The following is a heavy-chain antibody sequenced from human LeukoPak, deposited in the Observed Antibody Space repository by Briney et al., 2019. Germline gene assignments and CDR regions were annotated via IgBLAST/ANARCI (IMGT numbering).Heavy chain of an antibody. CDR3: ARSAVGVVPAPRAWFDP. D-gene: IGHD2-2*01. V-gene: IGHV1-69*05. Sequence: SVKVSCKASGGTFSSYAISWVRQAPGQGLEWMGGIIPIFGTANYAQKFQGRVTITTDESTSTAYMELSSLRSEDTAVYYCARSAVGVVPAPRAWFDPWGQGTLSPSPQ. J-gene: IGHJ5*02. CDR1: GGTFSSYA. CDR2: IIPIFGTA.